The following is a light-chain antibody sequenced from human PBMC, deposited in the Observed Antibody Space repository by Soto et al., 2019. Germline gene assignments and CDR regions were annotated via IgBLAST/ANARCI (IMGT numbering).Light chain of an antibody. J-gene: IGLJ2*01. CDR1: SSDVGGYSY. V-gene: IGLV2-14*01. Sequence: QSALTQPASVSGSPGQSITISCTGTSSDVGGYSYVSWYQQHPGKAPKLMIYDVSNRPSGVSSRFSGSKSGNTASLTISGLQAEDEADYYCSSYTSSSALEVFGGGTKLTVL. CDR3: SSYTSSSALEV. CDR2: DVS.